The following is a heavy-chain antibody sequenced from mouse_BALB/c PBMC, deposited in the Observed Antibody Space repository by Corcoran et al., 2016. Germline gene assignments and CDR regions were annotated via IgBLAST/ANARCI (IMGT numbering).Heavy chain of an antibody. J-gene: IGHJ3*01. Sequence: QIQLVQSGPELKKPGETVKISCKASGYTFTNYGMNWVKQAPGKGLKWMGWINTYTGEPTYADDFKGRFAFSLETSAITAYLQINNLTNEDTATYFCARDPAWFAYWGQGTLVAVSA. CDR1: GYTFTNYG. CDR2: INTYTGEP. CDR3: ARDPAWFAY. V-gene: IGHV9-3-1*01.